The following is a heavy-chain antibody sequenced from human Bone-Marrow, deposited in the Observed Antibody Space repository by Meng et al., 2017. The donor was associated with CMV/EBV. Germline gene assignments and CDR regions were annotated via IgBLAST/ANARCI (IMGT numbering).Heavy chain of an antibody. CDR3: VRDLGRRDGYNWRAFDI. D-gene: IGHD5-24*01. Sequence: GESLKISCAASGFTVSSNYMSWVRQAPGKGLEWVSIIYSGGTIYYADSVKGRFTISRDNSKNTVYLQMNSLRAEDTAVYYCVRDLGRRDGYNWRAFDIWGQGTMVTVSS. CDR1: GFTVSSNY. CDR2: IYSGGTI. V-gene: IGHV3-66*02. J-gene: IGHJ3*02.